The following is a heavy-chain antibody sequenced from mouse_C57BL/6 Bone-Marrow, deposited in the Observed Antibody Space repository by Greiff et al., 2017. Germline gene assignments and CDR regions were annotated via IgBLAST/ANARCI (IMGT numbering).Heavy chain of an antibody. CDR3: TRRRYYGSSHWYFDG. CDR2: ISSGGDYI. Sequence: DVKLVESGAGLVKPGGSLKLSCAASGFTFSSYAMSWVRQTPEKRLEWVAYISSGGDYIYYADTVKGRFTISRDNARNTLYLQMSSLKSEDTAMYYCTRRRYYGSSHWYFDGWGTGTTVTVAS. CDR1: GFTFSSYA. D-gene: IGHD1-1*01. V-gene: IGHV5-9-1*02. J-gene: IGHJ1*03.